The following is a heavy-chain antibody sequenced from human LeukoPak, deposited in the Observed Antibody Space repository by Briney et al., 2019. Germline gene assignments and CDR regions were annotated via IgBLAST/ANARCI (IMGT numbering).Heavy chain of an antibody. J-gene: IGHJ4*02. Sequence: SVKVSCKASGDTFSSYGISWVRQAPGQGLEWMGGTIPIFGTANYAQKFQGRVTITADESTSTAYMELSSLRSEDTAVYYCARGAIDYDSSGYYYGDYFDYWGQGTLVTVSS. D-gene: IGHD3-22*01. V-gene: IGHV1-69*13. CDR1: GDTFSSYG. CDR2: TIPIFGTA. CDR3: ARGAIDYDSSGYYYGDYFDY.